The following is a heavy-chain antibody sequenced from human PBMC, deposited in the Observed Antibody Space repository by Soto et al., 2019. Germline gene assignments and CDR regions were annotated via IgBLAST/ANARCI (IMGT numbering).Heavy chain of an antibody. CDR1: GFTSSNYA. D-gene: IGHD4-17*01. Sequence: GGSLRLSCAASGFTSSNYAMHWVRQAPGKGLEYVSAISGNGFSTYYGDSVRGRFIISRDNSKNTLYLQMGSLRAEDMAVYYCARGPSTVATWLDYWGQGT. V-gene: IGHV3-64*02. CDR3: ARGPSTVATWLDY. J-gene: IGHJ4*02. CDR2: ISGNGFST.